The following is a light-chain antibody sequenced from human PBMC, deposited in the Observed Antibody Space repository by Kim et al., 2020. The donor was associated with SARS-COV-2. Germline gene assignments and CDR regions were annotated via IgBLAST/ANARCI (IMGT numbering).Light chain of an antibody. CDR1: HDIGPG. V-gene: IGKV1-6*01. Sequence: SASVGDRLTITCRASHDIGPGLAWYQQSPGKAPTLLIYGGSTLHSGVPSRFSGSGSGTHFTLTISSLQPEDYGTYYCLQEYDFPFSFGPGTKLEI. J-gene: IGKJ2*03. CDR3: LQEYDFPFS. CDR2: GGS.